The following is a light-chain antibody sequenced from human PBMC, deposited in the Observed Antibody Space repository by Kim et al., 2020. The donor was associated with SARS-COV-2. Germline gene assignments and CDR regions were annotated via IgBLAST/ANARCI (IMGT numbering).Light chain of an antibody. V-gene: IGKV1-39*01. Sequence: DIQMTQSPSSLSASVGDRVTITCRASQSISSYLNWYQQKPGKAPKLLIYAASSLQSGVPSRFSGSGSGTDFTLTISSLQPEDFATYYCQQGYSTPDTFGQGTKLEI. CDR3: QQGYSTPDT. CDR1: QSISSY. CDR2: AAS. J-gene: IGKJ2*01.